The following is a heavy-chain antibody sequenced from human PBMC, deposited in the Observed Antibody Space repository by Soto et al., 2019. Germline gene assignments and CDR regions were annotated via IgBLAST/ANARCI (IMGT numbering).Heavy chain of an antibody. D-gene: IGHD6-19*01. CDR3: ATSIAVAGPDEY. CDR2: IYSGGST. J-gene: IGHJ4*02. Sequence: GGSLRLSCAASGFTVSTNYMSWVRQAPGKGLEWVSVIYSGGSTHYADSAKGRFTISRDNSKNKLYLQMNSLRAEDTAVFYCATSIAVAGPDEYWCQGTLVTVS. V-gene: IGHV3-66*01. CDR1: GFTVSTNY.